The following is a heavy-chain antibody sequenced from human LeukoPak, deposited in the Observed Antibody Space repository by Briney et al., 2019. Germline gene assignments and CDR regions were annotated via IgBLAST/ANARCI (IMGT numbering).Heavy chain of an antibody. CDR1: GGSISSYY. CDR3: ARGDYYYYMDV. CDR2: MYYSGGT. V-gene: IGHV4-59*01. Sequence: SETLSLTCTVSGGSISSYYWSWIGKPPGKGLEWIGYMYYSGGTNYNPSLKSRVTISVDTSKNQFSLKLSSVTAADTAVYYCARGDYYYYMDVWGKGTTVTVSS. J-gene: IGHJ6*03.